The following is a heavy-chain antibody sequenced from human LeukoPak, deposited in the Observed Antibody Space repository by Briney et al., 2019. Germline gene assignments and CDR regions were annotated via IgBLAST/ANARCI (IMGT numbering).Heavy chain of an antibody. CDR1: GGTFSSYA. D-gene: IGHD2-2*02. CDR3: ARGGYCSSTSCYSPFDYYYYGMDV. CDR2: IIPILGIA. V-gene: IGHV1-69*04. J-gene: IGHJ6*02. Sequence: SVKVSCKASGGTFSSYAISWVRQAPGQGLEWMGRIIPILGIANYAQKFQGRVTITADKSTSTAYMELSSLRSEDTAVYYCARGGYCSSTSCYSPFDYYYYGMDVWGQGTTVTVSS.